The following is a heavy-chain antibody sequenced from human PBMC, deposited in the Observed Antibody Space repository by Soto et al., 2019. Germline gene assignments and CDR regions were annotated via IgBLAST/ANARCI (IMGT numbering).Heavy chain of an antibody. CDR1: GFTFSSYG. J-gene: IGHJ4*02. V-gene: IGHV3-7*04. D-gene: IGHD3-9*01. CDR2: IRRDESAK. CDR3: VREGVLTGYYFDY. Sequence: PGGSLRLSCVVSGFTFSSYGMSWVRQAPGKGLEWVSNIRRDESAKYYVDSVKGRFTISRDNAKNSLYMQMNSLRAEDTAVYYCVREGVLTGYYFDYWGQGALVTVSS.